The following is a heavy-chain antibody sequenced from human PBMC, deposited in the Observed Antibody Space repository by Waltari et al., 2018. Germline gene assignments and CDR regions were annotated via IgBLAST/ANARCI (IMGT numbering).Heavy chain of an antibody. CDR3: ARFVAMVRGVIINYYYYYGMDV. CDR1: GGSISSSSYY. Sequence: QLQLQESGPGLVKPSETLSLTCTVSGGSISSSSYYWGWIRQPPGKGLEWIGSIYYRGSTYYNPSLKSRVTISVDTSKNQFSLKLSSVTAADTAVYYCARFVAMVRGVIINYYYYYGMDVWGQGTTVTVSS. D-gene: IGHD3-10*01. J-gene: IGHJ6*02. V-gene: IGHV4-39*01. CDR2: IYYRGST.